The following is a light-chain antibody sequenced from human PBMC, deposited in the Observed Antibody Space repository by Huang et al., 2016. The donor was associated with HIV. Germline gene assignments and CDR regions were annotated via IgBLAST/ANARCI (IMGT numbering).Light chain of an antibody. CDR1: PGVSSN. V-gene: IGKV3-15*01. CDR3: QQYNNWPRT. J-gene: IGKJ1*01. Sequence: EIVMTQSPATLAVSPGERAPLSCRASPGVSSNLAGYQQKPGQAPRLLISGASTRATGIPARFSGSGSATECTLTISSLQSEDFVVYYCQQYNNWPRTFGQGTKVEIK. CDR2: GAS.